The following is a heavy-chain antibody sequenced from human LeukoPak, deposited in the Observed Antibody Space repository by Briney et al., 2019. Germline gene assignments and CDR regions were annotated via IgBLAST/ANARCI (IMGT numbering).Heavy chain of an antibody. Sequence: SDTLSLTRTVSVGPIPRYYWLWIRQPPAKGREEIRYIYYSGSTNYNPSLKSRVTISVDTSKNQFSLKLSSVTAADTAVYYCGRGGVNYKIAGPWGQGALVTVSS. CDR3: GRGGVNYKIAGP. CDR1: VGPIPRYY. J-gene: IGHJ5*02. CDR2: IYYSGST. V-gene: IGHV4-59*07. D-gene: IGHD3-16*01.